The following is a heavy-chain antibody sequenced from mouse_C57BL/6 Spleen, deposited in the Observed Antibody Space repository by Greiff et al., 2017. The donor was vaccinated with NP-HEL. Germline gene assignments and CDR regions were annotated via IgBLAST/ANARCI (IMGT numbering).Heavy chain of an antibody. D-gene: IGHD2-3*01. CDR2: IYPGDGDT. CDR1: GYAFSSSW. J-gene: IGHJ4*01. Sequence: QVQLKESGPELVKPGASVKISCKASGYAFSSSWMNWVKQRPGKGLEWSGRIYPGDGDTNYNGKFKGKATLTADKSSSTAYMQLSSLTSEDSAVYFCARGDGYYYAMDYWGQGTSVTVSS. CDR3: ARGDGYYYAMDY. V-gene: IGHV1-82*01.